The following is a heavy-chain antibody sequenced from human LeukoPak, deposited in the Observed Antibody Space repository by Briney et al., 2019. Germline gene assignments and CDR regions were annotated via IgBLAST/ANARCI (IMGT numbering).Heavy chain of an antibody. Sequence: SVKVSCKASGGTFSSYTISWVRQAPGQGLEWIGRIIPILGIANYAQKFQGRVTITADKSTSTAYMELSSLRSEDTAVYYCARCLGFGMVRGVIVDNWFDPWGQGTLVTVSS. J-gene: IGHJ5*02. CDR3: ARCLGFGMVRGVIVDNWFDP. CDR1: GGTFSSYT. D-gene: IGHD3-10*01. CDR2: IIPILGIA. V-gene: IGHV1-69*02.